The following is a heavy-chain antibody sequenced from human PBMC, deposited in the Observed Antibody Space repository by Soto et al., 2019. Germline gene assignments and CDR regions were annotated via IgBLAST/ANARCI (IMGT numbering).Heavy chain of an antibody. J-gene: IGHJ4*02. Sequence: EVQLVESGGDSVQPGGSLRLSCAASGFPFSSYWMHWVRHTPGKGLEWVSGISGDGTTIYYADSVTGRFTVSRDNAKNTLSLQMSGLGAEDTAVYYCAREYYGLLTGYDNDHWGQGTLVSVSS. CDR2: ISGDGTTI. CDR1: GFPFSSYW. D-gene: IGHD3-9*01. V-gene: IGHV3-74*01. CDR3: AREYYGLLTGYDNDH.